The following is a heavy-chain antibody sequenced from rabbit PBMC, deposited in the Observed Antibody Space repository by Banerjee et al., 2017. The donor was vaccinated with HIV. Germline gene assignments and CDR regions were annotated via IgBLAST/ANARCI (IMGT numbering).Heavy chain of an antibody. CDR2: INTDTGKA. CDR3: ARDLGSVVGWNVKL. J-gene: IGHJ4*01. Sequence: QEQLVESGGGLVKPEGSLTLTCKASGFSFRDRDVLCWVRQAPGKGLQWIACINTDTGKAVYATWPKGRFTSSRSSSTTVTLQMTSLTAADTAIHFCARDLGSVVGWNVKLWGPGTLVTVS. CDR1: GFSFRDRDV. V-gene: IGHV1S45*01. D-gene: IGHD1-1*01.